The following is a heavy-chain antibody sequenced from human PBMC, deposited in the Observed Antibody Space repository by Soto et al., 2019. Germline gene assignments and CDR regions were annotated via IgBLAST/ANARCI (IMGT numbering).Heavy chain of an antibody. CDR1: GYTFTSYG. CDR3: ARVRHCSSNSCYWVGFDY. Sequence: QVPLVQSGAEVKKPGASVKVSCKASGYTFTSYGISWVRQAPGQGLEWMGWISAYNGNTNYAQKLQGRVTMTTDTATSTAYMVLGSLRSDDTAVYYCARVRHCSSNSCYWVGFDYWGQGTLFTVSS. D-gene: IGHD2-2*01. CDR2: ISAYNGNT. V-gene: IGHV1-18*01. J-gene: IGHJ4*02.